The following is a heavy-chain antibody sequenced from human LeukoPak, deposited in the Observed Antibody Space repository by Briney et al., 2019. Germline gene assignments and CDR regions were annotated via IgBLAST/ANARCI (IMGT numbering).Heavy chain of an antibody. J-gene: IGHJ4*02. CDR2: IYYSGST. V-gene: IGHV4-39*01. D-gene: IGHD2-2*01. Sequence: SETLSLTCTVSGGSISSSSYYWGWIRQPPGKGLEWIGSIYYSGSTYYNPSLKSRVTISVDTSKNQFSLKLSSVTAADTAVYYCVRRSGYCSSTSCHFDYWGQGTLVTVSS. CDR3: VRRSGYCSSTSCHFDY. CDR1: GGSISSSSYY.